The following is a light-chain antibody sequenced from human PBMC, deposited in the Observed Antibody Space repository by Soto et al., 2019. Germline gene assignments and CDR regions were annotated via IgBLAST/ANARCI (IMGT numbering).Light chain of an antibody. CDR2: EVT. CDR3: SSYTISSTWV. Sequence: QSALTQPASVSGSPGQSITISCTGTSNDVGIYNYVSWYQQHPGKAPKLMIYEVTNRPSGVSDRFSGSKSDNTASLTISGLQAEDEAYYYCSSYTISSTWVFGGGTKLTVL. CDR1: SNDVGIYNY. V-gene: IGLV2-14*01. J-gene: IGLJ3*02.